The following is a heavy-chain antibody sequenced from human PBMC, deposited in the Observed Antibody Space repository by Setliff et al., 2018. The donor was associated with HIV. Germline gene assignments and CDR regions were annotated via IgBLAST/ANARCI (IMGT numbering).Heavy chain of an antibody. V-gene: IGHV4-4*02. CDR2: IYHSGST. J-gene: IGHJ4*01. CDR1: GGSISSRNW. D-gene: IGHD1-26*01. Sequence: PSETLSLTCAVSGGSISSRNWWSWVRQPPGKGLEWIGEIYHSGSTNYNPSLKSRVTISVDTSKNQFSLKLSSVTAADTAFYYCARQVGEGKWYLDSWGHGTLVTVSS. CDR3: ARQVGEGKWYLDS.